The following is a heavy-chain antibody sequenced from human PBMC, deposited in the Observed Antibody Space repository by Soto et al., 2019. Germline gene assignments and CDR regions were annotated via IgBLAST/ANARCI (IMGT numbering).Heavy chain of an antibody. V-gene: IGHV5-51*01. CDR1: GYSFTSYW. CDR2: IYPGDSDT. J-gene: IGHJ4*02. D-gene: IGHD1-20*01. CDR3: ERAVNGTLHPYHFDY. Sequence: PGESLKISCKGSGYSFTSYWIGWVRQMSGKGLEWMGIIYPGDSDTRYSPSFQGQVTISADKSISTAYLQWSSLKASDTAMYYCERAVNGTLHPYHFDYWGQGPLVTVYS.